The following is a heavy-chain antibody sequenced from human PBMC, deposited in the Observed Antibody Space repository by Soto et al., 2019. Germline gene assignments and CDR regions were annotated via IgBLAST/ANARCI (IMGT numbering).Heavy chain of an antibody. J-gene: IGHJ6*02. D-gene: IGHD3-3*01. Sequence: GGYLRLSCAASGFTFSSYAMSWVRQAPGKGLEWVSAISGSGGSTYYADSVKGRFTISRDNSKNTLYLQMNSLRAEDTAVYYCAKAGYRAIFGVVIMTDYYYGMDVWGQGTTVTVSS. CDR2: ISGSGGST. CDR1: GFTFSSYA. V-gene: IGHV3-23*01. CDR3: AKAGYRAIFGVVIMTDYYYGMDV.